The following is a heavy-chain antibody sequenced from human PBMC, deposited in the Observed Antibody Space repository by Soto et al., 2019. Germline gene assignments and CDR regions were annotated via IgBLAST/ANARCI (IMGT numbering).Heavy chain of an antibody. CDR2: MNPNSGNT. J-gene: IGHJ6*02. CDR1: GYTFTSYD. CDR3: ARDHCTSSGCYEHYYHGMDV. Sequence: GASVKVSCKASGYTFTSYDINWVRQATGQGLEWMGWMNPNSGNTGYAQKFQGRVTMTRDTSISTAYMELSRLTSDDTAVYYCARDHCTSSGCYEHYYHGMDVWGQGTTVTVS. D-gene: IGHD2-2*01. V-gene: IGHV1-8*01.